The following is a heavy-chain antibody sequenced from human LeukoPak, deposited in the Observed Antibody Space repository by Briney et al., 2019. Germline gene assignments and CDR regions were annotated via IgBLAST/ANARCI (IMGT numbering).Heavy chain of an antibody. CDR1: GFTFSSYG. D-gene: IGHD2-15*01. CDR2: IRYDGSNK. CDR3: ARVPLKMGYCSGGSCFEDYVDY. V-gene: IGHV3-30*02. J-gene: IGHJ4*02. Sequence: GGSLRLSCAASGFTFSSYGMHWVRQAPGKGLEWVAFIRYDGSNKYYADSVKGRFTISRDNSKNTLYLQMNSLRAEDTAVYYCARVPLKMGYCSGGSCFEDYVDYWGQGTLVTVSS.